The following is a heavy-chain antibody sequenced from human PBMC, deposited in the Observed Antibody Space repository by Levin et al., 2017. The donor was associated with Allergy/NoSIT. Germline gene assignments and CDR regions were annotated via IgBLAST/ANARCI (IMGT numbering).Heavy chain of an antibody. CDR1: GGSISSGGYY. CDR3: ARAGRGDIVVVPAAHGWYYYMDV. J-gene: IGHJ6*03. CDR2: IYYSGST. V-gene: IGHV4-31*03. Sequence: SETLSLTCTVSGGSISSGGYYWSWIRQHPGKGLEWIGYIYYSGSTYYNPSLKSRVTISVDTSKNQFSLKLSSVTAADTAVYYCARAGRGDIVVVPAAHGWYYYMDVWGKGTTVTVSS. D-gene: IGHD2-2*01.